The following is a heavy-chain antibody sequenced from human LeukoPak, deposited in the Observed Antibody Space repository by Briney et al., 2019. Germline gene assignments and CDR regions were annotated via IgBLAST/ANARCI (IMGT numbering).Heavy chain of an antibody. CDR3: AKSSYYDFWSGYPNKSGFDY. V-gene: IGHV3-23*01. CDR2: ISGSGGST. CDR1: GFTFSSYA. J-gene: IGHJ4*02. D-gene: IGHD3-3*01. Sequence: GGSLRLSCAASGFTFSSYAMSWVRQAPGKGLEWVSAISGSGGSTYYADSVKGRFTISRDNSKNTLYLQMNSLRAEDTAVYHCAKSSYYDFWSGYPNKSGFDYWGQGTLVTVSS.